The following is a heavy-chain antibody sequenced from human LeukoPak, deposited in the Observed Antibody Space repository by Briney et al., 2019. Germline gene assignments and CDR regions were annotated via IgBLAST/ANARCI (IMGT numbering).Heavy chain of an antibody. D-gene: IGHD5-12*01. CDR1: GGTFSSYT. V-gene: IGHV1-69*04. CDR2: IIPILGIA. CDR3: AREGSGYDWDYYYYMDV. Sequence: ASVEVSWKASGGTFSSYTISWVRQAPGQGLEWMGRIIPILGIANYAQKFQGRVTITADKSTSTAYMELSSLRSEDTAVYYCAREGSGYDWDYYYYMDVWGKGTTVTVSS. J-gene: IGHJ6*03.